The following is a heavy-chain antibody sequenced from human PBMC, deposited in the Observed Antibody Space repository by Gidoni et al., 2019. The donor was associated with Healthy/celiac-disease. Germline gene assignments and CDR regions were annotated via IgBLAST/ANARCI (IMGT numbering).Heavy chain of an antibody. Sequence: EVQLLESGGGLVQPGGSLSLPCSASGFTFSSYAMSWVRQAPGKGMGWVSAISGSGGSTYYADSVKGRFTISRNNSKNTLYLQMNGLRAEDTAVYYCAKHIEVFYFDLGPGNPGHRLL. CDR3: AKHIEVFYFD. V-gene: IGHV3-23*01. D-gene: IGHD2-21*01. CDR2: ISGSGGST. CDR1: GFTFSSYA. J-gene: IGHJ4*02.